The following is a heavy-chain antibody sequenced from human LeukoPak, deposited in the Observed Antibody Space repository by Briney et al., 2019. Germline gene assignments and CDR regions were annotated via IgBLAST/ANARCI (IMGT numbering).Heavy chain of an antibody. V-gene: IGHV1-18*01. Sequence: ASVKVSCKASGYTFTSYGISWVRQAPGQGLEWMGWISAYNGNTNYAQKFQGRVTITADESTSTAYMELSSLRSEDTAVYYCARSAGITMVRGVMSWFDPWGQGTLVTVSS. CDR2: ISAYNGNT. CDR3: ARSAGITMVRGVMSWFDP. D-gene: IGHD3-10*01. J-gene: IGHJ5*02. CDR1: GYTFTSYG.